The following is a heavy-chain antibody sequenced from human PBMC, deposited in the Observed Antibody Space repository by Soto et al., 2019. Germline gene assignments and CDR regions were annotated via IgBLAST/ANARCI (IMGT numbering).Heavy chain of an antibody. J-gene: IGHJ5*02. CDR3: ARREQVGEDNWFDP. V-gene: IGHV6-1*01. CDR2: TYYRSKWYN. CDR1: GDSVSSNSAA. D-gene: IGHD4-17*01. Sequence: KQSQTLSLTCAISGDSVSSNSAAWNWIRQSRSRGLEWLGRTYYRSKWYNDYAVSVKSRITINPDTSKNQFSLQLNSVTPEDTAVYYCARREQVGEDNWFDPWGQGTLVTVSS.